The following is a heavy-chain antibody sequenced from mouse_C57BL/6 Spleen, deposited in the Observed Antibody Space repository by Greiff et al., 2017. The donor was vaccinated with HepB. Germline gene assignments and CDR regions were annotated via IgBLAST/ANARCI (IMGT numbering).Heavy chain of an antibody. J-gene: IGHJ2*01. CDR1: GFTFSSYA. V-gene: IGHV5-4*03. CDR3: ARNNWDAFDY. Sequence: DVKLVESGGGLVKPGGSLKLSCAASGFTFSSYAMSWVRQTPEKRLEWVATISDGGSYTYYPDNVKGRFTISRDNAKNNLYLQMSHLKSEDTAMYYCARNNWDAFDYWGQGTTLTVSS. CDR2: ISDGGSYT. D-gene: IGHD4-1*01.